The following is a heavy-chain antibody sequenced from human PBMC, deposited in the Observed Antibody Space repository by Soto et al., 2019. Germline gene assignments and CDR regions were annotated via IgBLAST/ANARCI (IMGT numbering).Heavy chain of an antibody. D-gene: IGHD4-4*01. J-gene: IGHJ5*02. Sequence: ASVKVSCKASGGTFSSYAISWVRQAPGQGLEWMGGVIPIFGTANYAQKFQGRVTITADESTSTAYMELSSLRSEDTAVYYCARDLSYDYSNWFDPWGEGTLVPVSP. V-gene: IGHV1-69*13. CDR2: VIPIFGTA. CDR3: ARDLSYDYSNWFDP. CDR1: GGTFSSYA.